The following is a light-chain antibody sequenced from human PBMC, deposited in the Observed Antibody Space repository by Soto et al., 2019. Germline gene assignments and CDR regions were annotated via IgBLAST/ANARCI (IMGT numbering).Light chain of an antibody. Sequence: QSALTQPPSVSGAPGQRVTISGTGSSSNIGAGYDVHWYQQLPGTAPKLLIYGNNNRPSGVPDRFSGSKSGTSASLAITGLQAEDEADYYCQSYDSSLSGSVFGGGTKLTVL. CDR1: SSNIGAGYD. CDR3: QSYDSSLSGSV. J-gene: IGLJ2*01. V-gene: IGLV1-40*01. CDR2: GNN.